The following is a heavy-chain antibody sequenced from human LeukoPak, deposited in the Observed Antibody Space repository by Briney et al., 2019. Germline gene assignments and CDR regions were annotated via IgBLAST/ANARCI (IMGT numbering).Heavy chain of an antibody. CDR2: ISSSSSYI. CDR3: ATDMGDSSGYVPTNNWFDP. V-gene: IGHV3-21*01. J-gene: IGHJ5*02. CDR1: GFTFSSYS. D-gene: IGHD3-22*01. Sequence: GGSLRLSCAASGFTFSSYSMDWVRQAPGKGLEWVSSISSSSSYIYYADSVKGRFTISRDNAKNSLYLQMNSLRAEDTAVYYCATDMGDSSGYVPTNNWFDPWGQGTLVTVSS.